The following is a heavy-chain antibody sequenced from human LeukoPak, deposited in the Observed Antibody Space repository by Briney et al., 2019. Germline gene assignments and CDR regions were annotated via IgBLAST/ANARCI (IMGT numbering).Heavy chain of an antibody. CDR3: ARRNREKAISLDL. V-gene: IGHV5-10-1*01. CDR2: IDPSASQT. Sequence: PGESLRLSCEASGYTFTNYWISWVRQMPGRGLDWMGRIDPSASQTNYNPSFRGHITISVDRSISTVYLQWSSLQASDTAIYYCARRNREKAISLDLWGRGTVVTVSS. CDR1: GYTFTNYW. J-gene: IGHJ2*01. D-gene: IGHD1-14*01.